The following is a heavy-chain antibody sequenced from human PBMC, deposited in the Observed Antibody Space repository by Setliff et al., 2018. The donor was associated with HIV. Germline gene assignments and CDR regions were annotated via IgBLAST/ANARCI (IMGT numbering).Heavy chain of an antibody. CDR3: VRDLARQIAH. CDR2: IYYDANNQ. Sequence: GGSLRLSCAASGFTFSDYGMHWVRQAPGKGLEWVAFIYYDANNQYYADSVKGRFAISRDNGKNSLTLQMNSLRAEDTGLYYCVRDLARQIAHWGQGTLVTVSS. D-gene: IGHD2-21*01. V-gene: IGHV3-33*08. J-gene: IGHJ4*02. CDR1: GFTFSDYG.